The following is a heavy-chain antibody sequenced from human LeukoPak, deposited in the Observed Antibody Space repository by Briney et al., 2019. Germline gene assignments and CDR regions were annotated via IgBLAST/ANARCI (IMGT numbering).Heavy chain of an antibody. CDR1: GYTFTSYD. CDR2: ISAYNGNT. Sequence: ASVKVSCKASGYTFTSYDINWVRQATGRGLEWMGWISAYNGNTNYAQKLQGRVTMTTDTSTSTAYMELRSLRSDDTAVYYCARGRGLDDAFDIWGQGTMVTVSS. CDR3: ARGRGLDDAFDI. J-gene: IGHJ3*02. V-gene: IGHV1-18*01. D-gene: IGHD5-12*01.